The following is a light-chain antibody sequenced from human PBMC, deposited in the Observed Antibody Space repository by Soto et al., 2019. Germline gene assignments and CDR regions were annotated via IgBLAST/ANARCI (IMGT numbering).Light chain of an antibody. CDR3: QQYGSSLTWK. J-gene: IGKJ1*01. CDR1: QSVSSN. CDR2: GAS. V-gene: IGKV3-20*01. Sequence: EIVVTQSPSTLSVSPGERATLSCRASQSVSSNLAWYQQKPGQAPRLLIYGASTRATGFPARFSGSGSGTDFTLTISRLEPEDFAVYYCQQYGSSLTWKFGQGTKVDIK.